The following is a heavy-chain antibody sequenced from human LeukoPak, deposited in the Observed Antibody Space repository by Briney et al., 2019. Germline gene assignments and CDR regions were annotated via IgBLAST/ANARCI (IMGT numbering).Heavy chain of an antibody. CDR2: IGGGGHNT. D-gene: IGHD6-13*01. V-gene: IGHV3-23*01. Sequence: PGGSLRLSCAASGFTFSNYAMNWVRQAPEKGLEWVSAIGGGGHNTFYANSLKGRFTISRDNSKNTLYLQMNSLRAEDTAVYYCAKRLAAGNYDYYYGMDVWGQGTTVTVSS. CDR1: GFTFSNYA. CDR3: AKRLAAGNYDYYYGMDV. J-gene: IGHJ6*02.